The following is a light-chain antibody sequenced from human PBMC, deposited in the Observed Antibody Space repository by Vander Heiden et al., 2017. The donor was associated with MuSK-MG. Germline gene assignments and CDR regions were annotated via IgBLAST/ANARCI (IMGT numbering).Light chain of an antibody. J-gene: IGKJ2*01. Sequence: IVPTQSPATLSVSPGERATLSCRASQSVNSNLAWYQQKPGQAPSLLIYGASTRATGIPDRFSGSGSGTEFTLTISSLQSEDFAVYYCQQDNYWPYSFGQGTKLEIK. CDR3: QQDNYWPYS. V-gene: IGKV3-15*01. CDR2: GAS. CDR1: QSVNSN.